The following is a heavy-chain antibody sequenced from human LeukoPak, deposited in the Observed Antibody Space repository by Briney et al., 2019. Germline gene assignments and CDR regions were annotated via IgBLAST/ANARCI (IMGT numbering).Heavy chain of an antibody. CDR3: ARSDYYGSGSWTTTIDY. CDR1: GYTFTGYY. D-gene: IGHD3-10*01. Sequence: ASVKVSCTASGYTFTGYYMHWVRQAPGQGLEWMGWINPNSGGTNYAQKFQGRVTMTRDTSISTAYMELSRLRSDDTAVYYCARSDYYGSGSWTTTIDYWGQGTLVTVSS. CDR2: INPNSGGT. V-gene: IGHV1-2*02. J-gene: IGHJ4*02.